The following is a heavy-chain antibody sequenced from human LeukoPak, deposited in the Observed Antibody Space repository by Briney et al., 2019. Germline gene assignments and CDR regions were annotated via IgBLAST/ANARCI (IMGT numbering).Heavy chain of an antibody. V-gene: IGHV4-4*02. CDR2: VHLSGRT. CDR3: ARNSESSSSDYFDY. J-gene: IGHJ4*02. D-gene: IGHD6-6*01. Sequence: PSETLSLTCGVSGGSISTTNWWTWVRQPPGEGLEWIGEVHLSGRTHYNPSLESRVTMSVDMSENHISLRLTSVTAADTAVYYCARNSESSSSDYFDYWGQGTLVTVSS. CDR1: GGSISTTNW.